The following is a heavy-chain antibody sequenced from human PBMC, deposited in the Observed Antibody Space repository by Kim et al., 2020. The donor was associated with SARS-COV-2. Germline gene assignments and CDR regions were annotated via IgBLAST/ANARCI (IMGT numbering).Heavy chain of an antibody. CDR3: ARHRGYGMDV. V-gene: IGHV5-10-1*01. CDR2: IDPGDSYS. D-gene: IGHD3-10*01. J-gene: IGHJ6*02. CDR1: GYIFTSYW. Sequence: VESLKISCKGSGYIFTSYWISWVRQMPGKGLEWMGRIDPGDSYSNFSPSFQGHVTISVDKSISTAYLQWSSLKASDTAVYYCARHRGYGMDVWGQGTTVTIS.